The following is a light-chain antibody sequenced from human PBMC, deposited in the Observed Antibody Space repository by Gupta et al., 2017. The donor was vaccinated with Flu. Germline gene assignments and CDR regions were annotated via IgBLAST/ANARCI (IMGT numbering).Light chain of an antibody. CDR1: SSDVGGYNY. J-gene: IGLJ3*02. Sequence: VTISWTGTSSDVGGYNYVSWYQQHPGNPPQVIIYQVSKRPAGVPGRFSGSKSGNTASLTVSGRQAEDEADYYCSSDAGSNNWVFGGGTELTVL. CDR2: QVS. V-gene: IGLV2-8*01. CDR3: SSDAGSNNWV.